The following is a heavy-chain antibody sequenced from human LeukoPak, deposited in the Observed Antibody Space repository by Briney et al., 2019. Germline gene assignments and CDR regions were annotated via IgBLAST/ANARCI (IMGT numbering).Heavy chain of an antibody. V-gene: IGHV3-53*01. CDR1: GFTFDDYG. D-gene: IGHD3-10*01. J-gene: IGHJ4*02. Sequence: GGSLRLSCAASGFTFDDYGMSWVRQAPGKGLEWVSTINSGGSTYYADSVKGRFTISRDNSKSTLYIQMNSLRAEDTAVYYCARAKPKNMVRGLIMRRESRYYFDYWGQGTLVTVSS. CDR3: ARAKPKNMVRGLIMRRESRYYFDY. CDR2: INSGGST.